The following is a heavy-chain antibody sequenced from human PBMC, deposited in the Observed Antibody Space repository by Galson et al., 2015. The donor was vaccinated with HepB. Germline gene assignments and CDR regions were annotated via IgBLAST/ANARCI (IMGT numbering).Heavy chain of an antibody. V-gene: IGHV3-72*01. CDR2: TRNKANSYTT. D-gene: IGHD2-21*01. J-gene: IGHJ4*02. CDR1: GFTFSDHY. CDR3: ARVAYCSGGYCYFPGDY. Sequence: SLRLSCATSGFTFSDHYMDWVRLAPGKGLEWVGRTRNKANSYTTEYAASVKGRFTVSRDVSRNSLYLQMNSLKTDDTAVYYCARVAYCSGGYCYFPGDYWGQGTLVTVSS.